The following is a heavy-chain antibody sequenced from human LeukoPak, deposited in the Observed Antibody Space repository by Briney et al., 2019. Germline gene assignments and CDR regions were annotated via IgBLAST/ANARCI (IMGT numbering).Heavy chain of an antibody. D-gene: IGHD3-22*01. J-gene: IGHJ3*02. V-gene: IGHV4-39*07. CDR1: GGSISSSSYY. Sequence: SETLSLTCTASGGSISSSSYYWGWICQPQGKGLEWIGSIYYSGSTYYNPSLKSRVTISLDTSKNQFSLKLSSVIAADTAVYYCARATLYYDSTTDAFDIWGQGTMVTVSS. CDR2: IYYSGST. CDR3: ARATLYYDSTTDAFDI.